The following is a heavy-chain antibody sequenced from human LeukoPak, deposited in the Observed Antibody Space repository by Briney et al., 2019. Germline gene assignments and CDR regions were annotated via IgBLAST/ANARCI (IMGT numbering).Heavy chain of an antibody. Sequence: SETLSLTCTVSGGPISSSSYCWGWIRQPPGQGLEWIGSIYYSGRTYYNPSLKSRVTISVDTSKNQLSLKLSSVTAADTAVYYCARHVYGNSWFDYWGQGTLVTVSS. J-gene: IGHJ4*02. CDR1: GGPISSSSYC. CDR3: ARHVYGNSWFDY. CDR2: IYYSGRT. D-gene: IGHD6-13*01. V-gene: IGHV4-39*01.